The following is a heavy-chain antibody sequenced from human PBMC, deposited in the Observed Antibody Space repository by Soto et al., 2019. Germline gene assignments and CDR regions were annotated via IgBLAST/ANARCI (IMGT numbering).Heavy chain of an antibody. J-gene: IGHJ3*01. CDR1: GFSLTTIVRG. CDR3: AHTLSMMDVCDG. Sequence: QITLKESGPTLVKPTQTLTLTCTFSGFSLTTIVRGVGWSRQPPGKSLEWLALFFWGDDKPYSPSLHTRLTIRKAKSKTQVVLTMTNMGTEYTATYYCAHTLSMMDVCDGWGQGTVVTVYS. V-gene: IGHV2-5*02. CDR2: FFWGDDK. D-gene: IGHD3-16*01.